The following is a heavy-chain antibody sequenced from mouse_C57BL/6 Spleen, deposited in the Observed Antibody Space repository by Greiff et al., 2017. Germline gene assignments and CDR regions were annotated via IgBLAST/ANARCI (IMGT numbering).Heavy chain of an antibody. CDR3: TRVWTAQATRARDY. CDR2: ICPETGGT. CDR1: GYTFTDYA. D-gene: IGHD3-2*02. Sequence: VQLQQSGAELVRPGASVTLSCKASGYTFTDYAMHWVKQTPVNGLDWIGAICPETGGTAYNQQFKGKAILAEDISSSTYYMEIGCMTSDDSAGYYCTRVWTAQATRARDYWGQGTTVTVSS. J-gene: IGHJ4*01. V-gene: IGHV1-15*01.